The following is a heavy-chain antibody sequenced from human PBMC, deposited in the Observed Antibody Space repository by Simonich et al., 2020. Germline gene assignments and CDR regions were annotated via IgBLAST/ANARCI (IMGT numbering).Heavy chain of an antibody. CDR3: ARDRAARYYYYYYMDV. D-gene: IGHD6-6*01. V-gene: IGHV1-2*06. J-gene: IGHJ6*03. CDR1: GYTFTGYY. CDR2: INPNSGGT. Sequence: QVQLVQSGAEVKKPGASVKVSCKASGYTFTGYYMHWVRQAPGQGLEWMGRINPNSGGTNHAQKFQGRVTRTRDTSISTAYMELSRLRSDDTAVYYCARDRAARYYYYYYMDVWGKGTTVTVSS.